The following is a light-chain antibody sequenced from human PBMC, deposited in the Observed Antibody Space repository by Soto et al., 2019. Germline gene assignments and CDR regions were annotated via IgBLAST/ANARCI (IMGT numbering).Light chain of an antibody. CDR2: EVS. Sequence: QSALTQPASVSGSPGQSITISCTGTSSDVGGYKYVSWYQQHPGKAPKVMIYEVSNRPSGVSTRFSGSQSGNTASLTISGLQADDEGDYYCSSYRSIGSLVFGTGTKLTVL. CDR1: SSDVGGYKY. J-gene: IGLJ1*01. V-gene: IGLV2-14*01. CDR3: SSYRSIGSLV.